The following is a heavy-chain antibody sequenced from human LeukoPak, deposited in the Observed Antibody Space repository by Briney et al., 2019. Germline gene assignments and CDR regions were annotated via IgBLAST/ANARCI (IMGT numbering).Heavy chain of an antibody. J-gene: IGHJ6*03. CDR1: GYTFTNYA. CDR3: ARGVDTAMVPVPYYYYMDV. V-gene: IGHV1-69*13. D-gene: IGHD5-18*01. CDR2: IIPIFGTA. Sequence: SVKVSCKASGYTFTNYAMNWVRQAPGQGLEWMGGIIPIFGTANYAQKFQGRVTITADESTSTAYMELSSLRSEDTAVYYCARGVDTAMVPVPYYYYMDVWGKGTTVTISS.